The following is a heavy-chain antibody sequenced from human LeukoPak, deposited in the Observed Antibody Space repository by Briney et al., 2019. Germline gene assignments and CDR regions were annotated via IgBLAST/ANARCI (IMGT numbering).Heavy chain of an antibody. J-gene: IGHJ4*02. CDR2: IYYSGST. D-gene: IGHD3-10*01. V-gene: IGHV4-59*01. CDR1: GGSINSYY. CDR3: ARGATMVRGAQSLDY. Sequence: PSETLSLTCTVSGGSINSYYWSWIRQPPGKGLEWIGYIYYSGSTNYNPSLKSRVTISVDTSKNQFSLKLSSVTAADTAVYYCARGATMVRGAQSLDYWGQGTLVTVSS.